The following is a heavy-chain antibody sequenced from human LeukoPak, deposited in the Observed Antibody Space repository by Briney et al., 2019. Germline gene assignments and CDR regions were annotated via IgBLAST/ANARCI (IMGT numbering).Heavy chain of an antibody. CDR3: ARDNSVGDIAWWFDP. CDR2: INPTGTGT. V-gene: IGHV1-46*01. D-gene: IGHD3-10*01. J-gene: IGHJ5*02. CDR1: GYTFTGYY. Sequence: GASVKVPCKASGYTFTGYYMHWVRQAPGQGLEWIGLINPTGTGTLYAQKFQGRVTMTRDMSTSTDYMELSSLRSEDTAVYYCARDNSVGDIAWWFDPWGQGTLVTVSS.